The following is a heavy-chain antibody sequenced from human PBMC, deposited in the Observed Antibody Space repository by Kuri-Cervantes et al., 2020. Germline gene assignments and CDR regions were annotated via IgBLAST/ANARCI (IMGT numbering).Heavy chain of an antibody. CDR2: IKSNAHGETR. V-gene: IGHV3-15*01. Sequence: GESLKISCAASGFTFSDVWMSWVRQAPGKGLEWVGRIKSNAHGETRDYAAPVTGRFTISRDDSKNTLYLQLNSLRAEDTAVYYCARDHRYSYGLFDDAFDIWGQGTMVTVSS. CDR3: ARDHRYSYGLFDDAFDI. CDR1: GFTFSDVW. D-gene: IGHD5-18*01. J-gene: IGHJ3*02.